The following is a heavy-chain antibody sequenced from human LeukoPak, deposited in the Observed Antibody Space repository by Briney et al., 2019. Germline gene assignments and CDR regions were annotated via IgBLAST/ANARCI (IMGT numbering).Heavy chain of an antibody. CDR3: ARDGTRISSDYYYYMDV. CDR1: GYTFTSYG. D-gene: IGHD6-6*01. CDR2: ISAYNGNT. Sequence: ASVKVSCKASGYTFTSYGISWVRQAPGQGLEWMGWISAYNGNTNYAQKLQGRVTMTTDTSTSTAYMELRSLRSDATAVYYCARDGTRISSDYYYYMDVWGKGTTVTVSS. V-gene: IGHV1-18*01. J-gene: IGHJ6*03.